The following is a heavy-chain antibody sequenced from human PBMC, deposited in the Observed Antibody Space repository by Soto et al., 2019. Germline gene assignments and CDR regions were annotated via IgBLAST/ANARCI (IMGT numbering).Heavy chain of an antibody. V-gene: IGHV3-23*01. CDR3: AKDLAPEYDILTGYWLYYCYGMDV. J-gene: IGHJ6*02. D-gene: IGHD3-9*01. Sequence: GGSLRLSCAASGFTFSSYAMSWVRQAPGKGLEWVSAISGSGGSTYYADSVKGRFTISRDNSKNTLYLQMNSLRAEDTAVYYCAKDLAPEYDILTGYWLYYCYGMDVWGQGTTVTVSS. CDR1: GFTFSSYA. CDR2: ISGSGGST.